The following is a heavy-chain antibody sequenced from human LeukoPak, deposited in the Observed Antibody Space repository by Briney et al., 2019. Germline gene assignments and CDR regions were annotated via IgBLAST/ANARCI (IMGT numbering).Heavy chain of an antibody. J-gene: IGHJ3*02. CDR2: IYNDGGT. Sequence: PGGSLRLSSAASALTLSSSYMSWVRHPPEKVREWVSIIYNDGGTYYADTMTGRFTISRDNSKNTLYLQVNSVRAEDTVMYYCARNILFAFDIWGQGTMVTVSS. V-gene: IGHV3-53*01. D-gene: IGHD2/OR15-2a*01. CDR3: ARNILFAFDI. CDR1: ALTLSSSY.